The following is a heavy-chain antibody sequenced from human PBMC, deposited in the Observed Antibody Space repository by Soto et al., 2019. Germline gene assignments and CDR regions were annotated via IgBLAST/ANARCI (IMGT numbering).Heavy chain of an antibody. J-gene: IGHJ5*02. V-gene: IGHV1-46*01. D-gene: IGHD3-22*01. Sequence: ASVKVSCKASGYTFTSYYMHWVRQAPGQGLEWMGIINPSGGSTSYAQKFQGRVTITTDDSTSTAYRELSSLRSEDTAVYYCAREFRYYDSSGYYSWFDRWGQGTLVTVSS. CDR2: INPSGGST. CDR3: AREFRYYDSSGYYSWFDR. CDR1: GYTFTSYY.